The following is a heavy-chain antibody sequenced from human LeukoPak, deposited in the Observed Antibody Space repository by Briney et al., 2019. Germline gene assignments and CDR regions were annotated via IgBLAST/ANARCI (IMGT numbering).Heavy chain of an antibody. J-gene: IGHJ4*02. CDR2: INPNSGGT. CDR1: GYTFTGYY. D-gene: IGHD4-17*01. Sequence: ASVKVACKASGYTFTGYYMHWVRQAPGQGLEWMGWINPNSGGTNYAQKFQGRVTMTRDTSISTAYMELSRLRSDDTAVYYCARSLDYGVYAGGYSGQGTLVTVSS. CDR3: ARSLDYGVYAGGY. V-gene: IGHV1-2*02.